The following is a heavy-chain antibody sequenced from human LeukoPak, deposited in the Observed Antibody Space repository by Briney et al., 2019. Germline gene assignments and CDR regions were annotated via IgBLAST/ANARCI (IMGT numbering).Heavy chain of an antibody. Sequence: GASVTVSLTSSGYTFTIYYMHWVRQAPAQGLEWMGIINLSGGSTSYGQKFQERVAMTRDTSTSTDYMELSSLKSEDTAVYYCARGLWSDDSGGYSYYFDYWGEGALVAVSS. J-gene: IGHJ4*02. CDR2: INLSGGST. D-gene: IGHD3-22*01. CDR3: ARGLWSDDSGGYSYYFDY. V-gene: IGHV1-46*01. CDR1: GYTFTIYY.